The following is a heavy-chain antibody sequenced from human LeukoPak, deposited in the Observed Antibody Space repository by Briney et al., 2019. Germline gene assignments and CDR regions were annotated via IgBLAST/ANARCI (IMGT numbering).Heavy chain of an antibody. CDR2: ISYDRSIT. CDR3: ARDPTAVNNLPSCYFDY. Sequence: LSGGSLRLSCAASGFTFSSYAMHWVRQAPGKGLEWVAVISYDRSITYYADSVKGRFTLFCDNSKNTLYLQMNSLSPEDTAVYYCARDPTAVNNLPSCYFDYWGQGTLVAVSS. CDR1: GFTFSSYA. V-gene: IGHV3-30-3*01. J-gene: IGHJ4*02. D-gene: IGHD6-19*01.